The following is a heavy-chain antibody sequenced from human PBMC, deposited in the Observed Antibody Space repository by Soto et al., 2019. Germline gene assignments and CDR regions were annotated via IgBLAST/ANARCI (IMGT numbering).Heavy chain of an antibody. J-gene: IGHJ4*02. Sequence: GGSLRLSCAASEFTFSSYAMSWVRRAPGKGLEWVSAISGSGDRTYYADSVKGRFTISRDTSKNTLSLQMNSLRAEDTALYYCAKSFSSNWYDYFNYWGQGTLVTVS. D-gene: IGHD6-13*01. CDR1: EFTFSSYA. CDR3: AKSFSSNWYDYFNY. V-gene: IGHV3-23*01. CDR2: ISGSGDRT.